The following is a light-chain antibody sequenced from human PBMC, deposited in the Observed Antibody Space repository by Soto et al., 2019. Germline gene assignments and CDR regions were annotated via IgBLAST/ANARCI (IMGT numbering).Light chain of an antibody. J-gene: IGLJ2*01. Sequence: QSALTQPASLSGSPGQSITISCTGSSSDVGGYKYVSWYQQHPGKAPKLMIFEVSNRPSGVSNRFSGAKSGNTDSLTISGLQAEDEGDYYCCSYTGGTTLVCGGGTKVTVL. CDR2: EVS. CDR3: CSYTGGTTLV. V-gene: IGLV2-14*01. CDR1: SSDVGGYKY.